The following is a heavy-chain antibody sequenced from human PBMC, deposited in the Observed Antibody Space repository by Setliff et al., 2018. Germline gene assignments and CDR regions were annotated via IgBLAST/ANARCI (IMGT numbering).Heavy chain of an antibody. CDR3: ARGKLRYFDWLLSSYSYYYYMDV. V-gene: IGHV1-2*06. Sequence: ASVKVSCKASGYTFNNYFLHWVRQAPGQGLEWMGRVHTYSGQKNYEQNFQGRVTMTMDASITTVYMELSRLTYDDTAVYYCARGKLRYFDWLLSSYSYYYYMDVWGKGTTVTVSS. CDR1: GYTFNNYF. D-gene: IGHD3-9*01. J-gene: IGHJ6*03. CDR2: VHTYSGQK.